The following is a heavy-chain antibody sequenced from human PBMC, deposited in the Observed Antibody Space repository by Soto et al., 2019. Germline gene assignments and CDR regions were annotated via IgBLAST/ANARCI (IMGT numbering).Heavy chain of an antibody. CDR1: GFTFSSYG. J-gene: IGHJ6*02. V-gene: IGHV3-30*18. CDR2: ISYDGSNK. D-gene: IGHD1-7*01. CDR3: AKDSLTGTTFSRYYYGMDV. Sequence: GGSLRLSCAASGFTFSSYGMHWVRQAPGKGLEWVAVISYDGSNKYYADSVKGRFTISRDNSKNTLYLQMNSLRAEDTAVYYCAKDSLTGTTFSRYYYGMDVWGQGTTVTVSS.